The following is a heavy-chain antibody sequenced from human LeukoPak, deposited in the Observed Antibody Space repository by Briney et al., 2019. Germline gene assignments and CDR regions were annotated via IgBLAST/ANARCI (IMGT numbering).Heavy chain of an antibody. CDR3: ARPLEAAADGDY. D-gene: IGHD6-13*01. Sequence: GASLKVSCKASGYTFTGYYMHWVRQAPGQGLKWMGWINPNSGGTNYAQKFQGSVTMTRDTSISTAYMELSRLRSDDTAVYYCARPLEAAADGDYWGQGTLVTVSS. CDR1: GYTFTGYY. CDR2: INPNSGGT. V-gene: IGHV1-2*02. J-gene: IGHJ4*02.